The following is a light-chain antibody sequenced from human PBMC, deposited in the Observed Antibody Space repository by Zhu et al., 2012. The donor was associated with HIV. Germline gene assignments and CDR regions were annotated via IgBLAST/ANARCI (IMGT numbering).Light chain of an antibody. V-gene: IGKV1-8*01. CDR1: QDIGSY. CDR2: AAS. CDR3: QQYYSFLT. Sequence: AIQMTQSPSSLSASTGDRVTVTCRASQDIGSYVAWYQQRPGKAPNLLIYAASTLQSGVPSRFSGSGSGTDFTLNISCLQPEDFATYYCQQYYSFLTFGPGTKVN. J-gene: IGKJ3*01.